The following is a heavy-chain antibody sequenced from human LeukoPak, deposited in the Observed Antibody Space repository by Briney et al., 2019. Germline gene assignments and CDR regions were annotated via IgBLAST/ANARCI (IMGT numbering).Heavy chain of an antibody. Sequence: AGGSLRLSCAASGFTFSNAWMSWVRQAPGKGLEWVAFISSDGSNKHYTDSVKGRFTVSRDNSRSTLYLQMNSLRVEDTAVYYCARCTTGRTFGSLREIKRSREIDYWGQGTLVTVSS. CDR2: ISSDGSNK. V-gene: IGHV3-30*03. J-gene: IGHJ4*02. D-gene: IGHD1-1*01. CDR1: GFTFSNAW. CDR3: ARCTTGRTFGSLREIKRSREIDY.